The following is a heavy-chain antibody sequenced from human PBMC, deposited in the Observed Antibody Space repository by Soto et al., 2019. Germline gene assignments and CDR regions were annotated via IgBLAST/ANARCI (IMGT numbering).Heavy chain of an antibody. CDR3: ARGYCSGGSCYTFDY. Sequence: GGSLRLSCAASGFTFSSYAMHWVRQAPGKGLEWVAVISYDGSNKYYADSVKGRFTISRDNSKNTLYLQMNSLRAEDTAVYYCARGYCSGGSCYTFDYWGQGTLVTVSS. CDR2: ISYDGSNK. CDR1: GFTFSSYA. J-gene: IGHJ4*02. V-gene: IGHV3-30-3*01. D-gene: IGHD2-15*01.